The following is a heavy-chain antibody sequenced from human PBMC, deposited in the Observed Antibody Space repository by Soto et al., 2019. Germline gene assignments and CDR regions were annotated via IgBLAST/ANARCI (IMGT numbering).Heavy chain of an antibody. CDR1: GGSISSGGYS. Sequence: QLQLQESGSGLVKPSQTLSLTCAVSGGSISSGGYSWSWIRQPPGKGLEWIGYIYHSGSTYYNPSLKRRVPISVDRSKNQFTLKLSSVTAAATAVYYCARAAPVVNDYWGQGTLVTVSS. CDR3: ARAAPVVNDY. J-gene: IGHJ4*02. V-gene: IGHV4-30-2*01. CDR2: IYHSGST. D-gene: IGHD3-22*01.